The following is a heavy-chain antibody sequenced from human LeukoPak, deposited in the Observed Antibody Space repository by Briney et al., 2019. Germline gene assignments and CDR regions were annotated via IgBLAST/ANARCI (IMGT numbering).Heavy chain of an antibody. CDR2: INHSGST. J-gene: IGHJ4*02. Sequence: SETLSLTCAVYGGSFSGYYWSWIRQPPGKGLEWIGEINHSGSTNYNPSLKSRVTISVDTSKNQFSLKLSSVTAADTAVYYCARVSGGNKSPSDYWGQGTLVTVSS. CDR3: ARVSGGNKSPSDY. V-gene: IGHV4-34*01. CDR1: GGSFSGYY. D-gene: IGHD4-23*01.